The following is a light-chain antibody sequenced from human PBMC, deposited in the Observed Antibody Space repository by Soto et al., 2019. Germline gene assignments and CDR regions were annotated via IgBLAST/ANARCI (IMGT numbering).Light chain of an antibody. CDR3: QQRDSFPIT. V-gene: IGKV1-12*01. CDR2: AAS. Sequence: DIQMTQSPSSVSASVGDRVTITCRASQSISSSLAWYQQKPGTVPKLLIYAASSLQSGVPSRFSGSGAGTEFTLSITSLQPEDFGTYYCQQRDSFPITFRQGTRLDIK. CDR1: QSISSS. J-gene: IGKJ5*01.